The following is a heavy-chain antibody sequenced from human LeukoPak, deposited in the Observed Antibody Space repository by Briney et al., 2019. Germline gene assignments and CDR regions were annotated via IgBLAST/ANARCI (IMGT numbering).Heavy chain of an antibody. V-gene: IGHV1-69*04. CDR2: IIPILGIA. CDR1: GGTFSSYA. CDR3: ARDGRYYDSSGYYYEAYFDY. D-gene: IGHD3-22*01. Sequence: ASVKVSCKASGGTFSSYAISWVRQAPGQGLEWMGRIIPILGIANYAQKFQGRVTITADKSTSTAYMELSSLRSEDTAVYYCARDGRYYDSSGYYYEAYFDYWGQGTLVTVSS. J-gene: IGHJ4*02.